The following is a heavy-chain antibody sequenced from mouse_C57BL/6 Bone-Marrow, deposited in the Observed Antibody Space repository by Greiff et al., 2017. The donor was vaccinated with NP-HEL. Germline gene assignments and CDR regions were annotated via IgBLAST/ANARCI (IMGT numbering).Heavy chain of an antibody. CDR3: TELITTVVPFAY. Sequence: EVQLQQSGAELVRPGASVKLSCTASGFNIKDDYMHWVKQRPEQGLEWIGWIDPENGDTEYASKFQGKATITADTSSNTAYLQLSSLTSEDTAVYYCTELITTVVPFAYWGQGTLVTVSA. CDR1: GFNIKDDY. CDR2: IDPENGDT. J-gene: IGHJ3*01. V-gene: IGHV14-4*01. D-gene: IGHD1-1*01.